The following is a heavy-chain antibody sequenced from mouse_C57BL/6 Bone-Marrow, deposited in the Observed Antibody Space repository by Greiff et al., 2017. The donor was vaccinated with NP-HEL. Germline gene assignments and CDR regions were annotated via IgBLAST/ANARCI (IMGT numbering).Heavy chain of an antibody. J-gene: IGHJ2*01. D-gene: IGHD2-4*01. CDR3: ARQLYYDYAYYFDY. CDR2: INPNNGGT. CDR1: GYTFTDYY. Sequence: EVQLQQSGPELVKPGASVKISCKASGYTFTDYYMNWVKQSHGKSLEWIGDINPNNGGTSYNQKFKGKATLTVDKSSSTAYMELRSLTSEDSAVYYCARQLYYDYAYYFDYWGQGTTLTVSS. V-gene: IGHV1-26*01.